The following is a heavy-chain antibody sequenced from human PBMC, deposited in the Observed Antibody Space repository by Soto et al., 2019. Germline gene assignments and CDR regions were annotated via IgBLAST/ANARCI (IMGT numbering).Heavy chain of an antibody. CDR1: GVSIRSGGYY. D-gene: IGHD3-16*02. CDR2: FYYNGNN. V-gene: IGHV4-31*03. Sequence: QVQLQESGPGLVKPSQTLSLTCPVSGVSIRSGGYYWSWIRQPPGKGLEWIGYFYYNGNNFYTPSLKGRLSISGDTSKNQFSLNLSSVTAADTAVYYCARATGGINYFDYWGQGTPVSVSS. CDR3: ARATGGINYFDY. J-gene: IGHJ4*02.